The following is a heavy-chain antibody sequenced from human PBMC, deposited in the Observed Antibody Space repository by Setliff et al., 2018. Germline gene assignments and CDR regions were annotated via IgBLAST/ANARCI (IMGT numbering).Heavy chain of an antibody. J-gene: IGHJ4*02. CDR3: AREAPYYNFWSGYSDY. Sequence: LSLTCTVSGGSISSSSYYWGWIRQPPGKGLEWIGSIYYSGSTYYNPSLKSRVTISVDTSKNQSSLKLSSVTAADTAVYYCAREAPYYNFWSGYSDYWGQGTLVTVSS. CDR1: GGSISSSSYY. D-gene: IGHD3-3*01. CDR2: IYYSGST. V-gene: IGHV4-39*07.